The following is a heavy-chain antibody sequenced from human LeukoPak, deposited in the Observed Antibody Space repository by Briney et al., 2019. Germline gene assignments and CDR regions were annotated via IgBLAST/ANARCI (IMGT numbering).Heavy chain of an antibody. V-gene: IGHV4-61*02. CDR1: GASISSSSYY. J-gene: IGHJ4*02. D-gene: IGHD1-26*01. CDR3: ASSNSGGYGGPFDY. CDR2: IYSSRIT. Sequence: SETLSLTCTVSGASISSSSYYWSWIRQPAGKGLEWIVRIYSSRITNYNPSLKRRVTISLDTSKNQFSLKLSSVTAADTAVYYCASSNSGGYGGPFDYWGRGTLVTVSS.